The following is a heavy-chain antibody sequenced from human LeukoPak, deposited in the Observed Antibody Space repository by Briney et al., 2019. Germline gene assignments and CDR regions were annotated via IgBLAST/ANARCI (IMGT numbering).Heavy chain of an antibody. Sequence: GASVKVSCKASGYTFTSYYMHWVRQAPGQGLEWMGIINPSGGSTSYAQKLQGRVTMTTDTSTSTAYMELRSLRSDDTAVYYCARAGLWYYDFWSGYYPPIYWGQGTLVTVSS. V-gene: IGHV1-46*01. CDR1: GYTFTSYY. CDR2: INPSGGST. D-gene: IGHD3-3*01. J-gene: IGHJ4*02. CDR3: ARAGLWYYDFWSGYYPPIY.